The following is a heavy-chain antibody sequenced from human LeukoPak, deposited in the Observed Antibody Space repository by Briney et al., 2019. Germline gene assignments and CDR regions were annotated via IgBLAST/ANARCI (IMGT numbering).Heavy chain of an antibody. Sequence: GGSLRLSCAASGFSFSSTLLTWVRQAPGKGLEWVSHISSSGNTIHYADSVKGRFTVSRDNAKNSVYLQMNSLRAEDTAVYYCARDEEGDYDFDYWGQGTLVTVSS. CDR1: GFSFSSTL. V-gene: IGHV3-48*03. J-gene: IGHJ4*02. CDR2: ISSSGNTI. CDR3: ARDEEGDYDFDY. D-gene: IGHD4-17*01.